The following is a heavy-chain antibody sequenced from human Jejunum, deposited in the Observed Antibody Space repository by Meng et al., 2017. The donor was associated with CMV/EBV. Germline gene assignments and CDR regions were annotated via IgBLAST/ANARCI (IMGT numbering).Heavy chain of an antibody. Sequence: GFRFSASNMNWVRQAPGKGLEWVAYISSTGSYIYYADSLKGRFTISRDNAKNLLYLQMNSLRAEDTAVYYCANQLPWNYYYGMDLWGQGTTVTVSS. D-gene: IGHD1-1*01. V-gene: IGHV3-21*06. J-gene: IGHJ6*02. CDR2: ISSTGSYI. CDR1: GFRFSASN. CDR3: ANQLPWNYYYGMDL.